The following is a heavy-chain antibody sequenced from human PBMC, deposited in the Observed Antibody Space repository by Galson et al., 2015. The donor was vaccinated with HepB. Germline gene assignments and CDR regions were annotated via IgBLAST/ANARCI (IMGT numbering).Heavy chain of an antibody. CDR3: AKRLLSYFDD. CDR2: IGGSGGTT. J-gene: IGHJ4*02. Sequence: SLRLSCAASGFTFSSYAMSWVRQAPGKGLEWVSVIGGSGGTTYYADSVKGRFTVSRDNSKNTLYLQMNSLRAEDTAVYYCAKRLLSYFDDWGQGTLVTVSS. V-gene: IGHV3-23*01. D-gene: IGHD3-3*01. CDR1: GFTFSSYA.